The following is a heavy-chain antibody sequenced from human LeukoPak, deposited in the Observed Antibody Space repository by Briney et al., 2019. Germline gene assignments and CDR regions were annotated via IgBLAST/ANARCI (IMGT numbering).Heavy chain of an antibody. CDR3: AKDGLTDSSSSNWFDP. CDR1: GFTFSRYG. D-gene: IGHD6-13*01. Sequence: GGSLRLSCAASGFTFSRYGMHWVRQAPGKGLEGVAVIWYDGSNKYYADSVKGRFTISRDNSKNTLYLQMNSLRAEDTAVYYCAKDGLTDSSSSNWFDPWGQGTLVTVSS. V-gene: IGHV3-33*06. CDR2: IWYDGSNK. J-gene: IGHJ5*02.